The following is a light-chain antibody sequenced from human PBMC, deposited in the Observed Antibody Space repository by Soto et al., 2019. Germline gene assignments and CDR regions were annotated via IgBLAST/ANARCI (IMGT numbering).Light chain of an antibody. Sequence: EIVLTQSPGTLSLSPGEIATLSFSASQSVSNNYLAWYQQKPGQAPRLLISDASSRATDVPDRFSGSGSETEFTLTISRLEPEDFAVYYCLKYGRSPGWTFGQGTKVDIK. CDR3: LKYGRSPGWT. V-gene: IGKV3-20*01. CDR2: DAS. CDR1: QSVSNNY. J-gene: IGKJ1*01.